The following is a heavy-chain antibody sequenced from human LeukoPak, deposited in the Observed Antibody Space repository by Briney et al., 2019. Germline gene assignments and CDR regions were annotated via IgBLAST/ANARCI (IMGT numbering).Heavy chain of an antibody. Sequence: GGSLRLSCAASGFTFSSYAMSWVRQAPGKGLEWVSAISGSGGSTSYGDSVKGRFTISRDNSKNTLYLHMNSLRAEDTAVYYCAKVRQEPGYWGQGTLVTVSS. D-gene: IGHD1-26*01. CDR2: ISGSGGST. V-gene: IGHV3-23*01. J-gene: IGHJ4*02. CDR3: AKVRQEPGY. CDR1: GFTFSSYA.